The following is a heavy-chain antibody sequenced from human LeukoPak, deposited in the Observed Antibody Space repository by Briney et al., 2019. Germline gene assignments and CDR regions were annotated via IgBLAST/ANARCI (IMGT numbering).Heavy chain of an antibody. CDR3: ARHSRGGSWEPLGY. Sequence: SETLSLTCAVYGGSFSGYYWSWIRQPPGKGLEWIGEINHSGSTNYNPSLKSRVTISVDTSKNQFSLKLSSVTAADTAVYYCARHSRGGSWEPLGYWGQGTLVTVSS. J-gene: IGHJ4*02. CDR2: INHSGST. CDR1: GGSFSGYY. D-gene: IGHD6-13*01. V-gene: IGHV4-34*01.